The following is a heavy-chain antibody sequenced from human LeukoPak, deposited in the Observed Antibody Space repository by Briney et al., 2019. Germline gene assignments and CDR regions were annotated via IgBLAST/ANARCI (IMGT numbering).Heavy chain of an antibody. CDR1: GGSISSSSYY. CDR2: IYYSGST. J-gene: IGHJ4*02. Sequence: SETLSLNCTVSGGSISSSSYYWGWIRQPPGKGLEWIGSIYYSGSTYYNPSLKSRVNISVDTSKNQFSLKLSSVTAADTAVYYCALLKGYYDNWGQGTLVTVSS. D-gene: IGHD2-15*01. V-gene: IGHV4-39*01. CDR3: ALLKGYYDN.